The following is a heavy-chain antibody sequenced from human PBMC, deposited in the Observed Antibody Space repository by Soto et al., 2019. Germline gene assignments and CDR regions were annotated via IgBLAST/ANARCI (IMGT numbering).Heavy chain of an antibody. V-gene: IGHV4-30-2*05. D-gene: IGHD3-22*01. CDR1: GGSISSGGYS. Sequence: SETLSLTCAVSGGSISSGGYSWSWIRQPPGKGLEWIGYIYHSGSTYYNPSLKSRVTISVDTSKNQFSLKLSSVTAADTAVYYCATQTNHYDSSGYYPGLDYWGQGTLVTVSS. J-gene: IGHJ4*02. CDR3: ATQTNHYDSSGYYPGLDY. CDR2: IYHSGST.